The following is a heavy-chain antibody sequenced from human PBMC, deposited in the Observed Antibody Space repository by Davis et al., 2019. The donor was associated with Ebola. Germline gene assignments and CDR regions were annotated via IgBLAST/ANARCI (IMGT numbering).Heavy chain of an antibody. D-gene: IGHD3-10*01. CDR1: GYTLTELS. V-gene: IGHV1-24*01. J-gene: IGHJ3*02. CDR3: ATATTWAPRGDAFDI. Sequence: ASVKVSCKVSGYTLTELSMHWVRQAPGKGLEWMGGFDPEDGETIYAQKFQGRVTMTEDTSTDTAYMELSSLRSEDTAVYYCATATTWAPRGDAFDIWGQGTMVTVSS. CDR2: FDPEDGET.